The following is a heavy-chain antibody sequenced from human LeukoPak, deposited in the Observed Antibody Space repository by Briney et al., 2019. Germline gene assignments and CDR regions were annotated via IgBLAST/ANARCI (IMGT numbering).Heavy chain of an antibody. V-gene: IGHV1-2*02. Sequence: ASVKVSCKASGYTLADYHIHWVRQAPGQGLEWMGYINPANGDTNFAQKFQGRVSMTRDTSISTAYMEVSRLRSDDTAVYYCARDGQFTYGYPHYDFWGQGTLVTVSS. D-gene: IGHD5-18*01. CDR1: GYTLADYH. J-gene: IGHJ4*02. CDR2: INPANGDT. CDR3: ARDGQFTYGYPHYDF.